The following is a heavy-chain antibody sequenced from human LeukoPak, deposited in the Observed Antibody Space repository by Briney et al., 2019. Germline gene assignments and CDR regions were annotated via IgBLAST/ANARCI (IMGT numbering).Heavy chain of an antibody. Sequence: PGGSLRLSCAASGFTFSNAWMNWVRQAPGKGLEWVGRTKSKTDGGTTDYAAPVKGRFTISRDDSKNTLYLQMDSLKSEDTAMYYCTTVATIVTQNFDYWGQGTLVTVSS. CDR1: GFTFSNAW. J-gene: IGHJ4*02. V-gene: IGHV3-15*01. CDR3: TTVATIVTQNFDY. CDR2: TKSKTDGGTT. D-gene: IGHD4/OR15-4a*01.